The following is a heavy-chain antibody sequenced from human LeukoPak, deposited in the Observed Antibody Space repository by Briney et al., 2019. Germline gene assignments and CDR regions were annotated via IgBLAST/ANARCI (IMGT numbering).Heavy chain of an antibody. J-gene: IGHJ4*02. Sequence: GGSLRLSCAASGFSFSGYGMHWVRQAPGKGLEWVASIRYDGSNEYYADSVKGRFTISRDKSKNTLSLQMNGLRAEDTAVYYCARSSAPSDYWGQGTLVTVSS. CDR2: IRYDGSNE. V-gene: IGHV3-30*02. D-gene: IGHD3-10*01. CDR1: GFSFSGYG. CDR3: ARSSAPSDY.